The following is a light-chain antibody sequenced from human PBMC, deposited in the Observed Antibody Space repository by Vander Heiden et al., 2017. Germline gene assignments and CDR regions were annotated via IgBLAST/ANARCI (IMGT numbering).Light chain of an antibody. CDR3: MQGTQWPWT. CDR1: QSLLYSDGNTY. CDR2: KVS. J-gene: IGKJ1*01. V-gene: IGKV2-30*01. Sequence: DVVMNQSPLSLPVTLGQPASISCRSSQSLLYSDGNTYLNWFQQRPGQSPRRLIYKVSDRDSGVPDRFSGSGSGTDFTLKISRVEAEDVGVYYCMQGTQWPWTFGQGTRVEIK.